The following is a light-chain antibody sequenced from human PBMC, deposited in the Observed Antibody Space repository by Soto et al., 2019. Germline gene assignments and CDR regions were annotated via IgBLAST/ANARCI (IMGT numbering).Light chain of an antibody. J-gene: IGKJ5*01. Sequence: EILMTQSPATLSLSPGERATLSFRASQSIRRNLAWYQQKPGQAPRLLIYGASTRATGIPARLSGSGSGTEFTITVSSMKYEDFAVYYCQQYNNWTPPFGHGTRLEIK. V-gene: IGKV3-15*01. CDR1: QSIRRN. CDR2: GAS. CDR3: QQYNNWTPP.